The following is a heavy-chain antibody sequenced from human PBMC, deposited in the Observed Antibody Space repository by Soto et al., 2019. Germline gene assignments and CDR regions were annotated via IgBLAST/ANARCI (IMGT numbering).Heavy chain of an antibody. CDR2: INHSGST. CDR1: GASFIVYF. CDR3: ATTNWSHNWLGP. J-gene: IGHJ5*02. D-gene: IGHD1-1*01. Sequence: SETLSLTCAFYGASFIVYFWSWIRQSPGKGQEWIGEINHSGSTNYNPSLKSRGNISVDTSKKQFSLKLTSVTAADTAVYYCATTNWSHNWLGPWAQGNRVTVPS. V-gene: IGHV4-34*01.